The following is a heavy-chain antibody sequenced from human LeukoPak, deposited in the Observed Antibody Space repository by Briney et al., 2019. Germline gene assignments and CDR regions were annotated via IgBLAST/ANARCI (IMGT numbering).Heavy chain of an antibody. Sequence: PSETLSLTCTVSGGSISSGSYYWSWIRQPAGKGLEWIGRIYTSGSTNYNPSLKSRVTISVGTSKNQFSLKLSSVTAADTAVYYCARGGYSLGYSSGWYDYWGQGTLVTVSS. J-gene: IGHJ4*02. V-gene: IGHV4-61*02. CDR1: GGSISSGSYY. CDR3: ARGGYSLGYSSGWYDY. CDR2: IYTSGST. D-gene: IGHD6-19*01.